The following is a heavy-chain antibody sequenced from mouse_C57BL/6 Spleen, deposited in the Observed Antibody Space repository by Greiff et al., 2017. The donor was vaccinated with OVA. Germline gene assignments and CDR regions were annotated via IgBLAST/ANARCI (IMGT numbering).Heavy chain of an antibody. CDR3: ARVLTTVVATDWYVDV. CDR2: IYPSSGNT. D-gene: IGHD1-1*01. Sequence: VQLKESGAELARPGASVKLSCKASGYTFTSYGIRWVKQRTGPGLEWIGEIYPSSGNTYYNEKFKGKATLTADKSSSTAYRELRSLTSEDSAVYFCARVLTTVVATDWYVDVWGTGTTGTVSS. V-gene: IGHV1-81*01. CDR1: GYTFTSYG. J-gene: IGHJ1*03.